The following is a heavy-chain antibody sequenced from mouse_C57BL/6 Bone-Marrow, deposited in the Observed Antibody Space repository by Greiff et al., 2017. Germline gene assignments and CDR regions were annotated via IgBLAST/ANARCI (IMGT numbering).Heavy chain of an antibody. D-gene: IGHD4-1*01. CDR2: ISSGSSTI. V-gene: IGHV5-17*01. J-gene: IGHJ2*01. CDR1: GFTFSDYG. Sequence: EVKLVESGGGLVKPGGSLKLSCAASGFTFSDYGMHWVRQAPEKGLEWVAYISSGSSTIYYAGTVKGRFTISRDNAKNTLFLQMTSLRSEDTAMYYCSRTGSFDYWGQGTTLTVSS. CDR3: SRTGSFDY.